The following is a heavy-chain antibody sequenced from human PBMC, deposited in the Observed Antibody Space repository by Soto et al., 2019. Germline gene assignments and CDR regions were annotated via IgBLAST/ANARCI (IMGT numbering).Heavy chain of an antibody. CDR2: IYSSENT. CDR3: ARDNPIDYGATGLPDY. D-gene: IGHD4-17*01. V-gene: IGHV4-39*07. CDR1: GGSVSSNSYS. Sequence: LSLTCTVSGGSVSSNSYSWGWIRQSPGKGLEWIGTIYSSENTYYNPSLLSRVTISVDTSKNQFSLKLSSVTAADTAVYYCARDNPIDYGATGLPDYWGQGTLVTVSS. J-gene: IGHJ4*02.